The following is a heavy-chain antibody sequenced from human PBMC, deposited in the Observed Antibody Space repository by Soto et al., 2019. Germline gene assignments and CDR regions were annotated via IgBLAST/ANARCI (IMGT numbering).Heavy chain of an antibody. Sequence: PSETLSLTCAVYGGSFSGYYWTWIRQPPGTGLEWIGEIDHSGSTNYNPSLKSRVTISVDTSKNQFSLKLTSVTAADTAVYYCARSDGRYRGQGTLVTVPS. CDR3: ARSDGRY. J-gene: IGHJ4*02. CDR2: IDHSGST. V-gene: IGHV4-34*01. CDR1: GGSFSGYY.